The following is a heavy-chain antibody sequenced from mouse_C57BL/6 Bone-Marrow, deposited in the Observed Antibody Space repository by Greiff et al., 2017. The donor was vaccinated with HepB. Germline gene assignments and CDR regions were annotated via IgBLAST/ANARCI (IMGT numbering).Heavy chain of an antibody. CDR3: ARDLYY. V-gene: IGHV1-81*01. Sequence: QVQLKQSGAELARPGASVKLSCKASGYTFTSYGISWVKQRTGQGPEWIGEIYPRSGNTYYNEKFKGKATLTADKSSSTAYMELRSLTSEDSAVYFCARDLYYLGQGTTLTVSS. D-gene: IGHD1-1*01. CDR2: IYPRSGNT. CDR1: GYTFTSYG. J-gene: IGHJ2*01.